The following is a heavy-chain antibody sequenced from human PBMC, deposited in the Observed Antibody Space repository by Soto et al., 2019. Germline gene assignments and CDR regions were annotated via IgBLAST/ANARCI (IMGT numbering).Heavy chain of an antibody. CDR1: GGSISSYY. Sequence: ETLSLTCTVSGGSISSYYWSWIRQPPGKGLEWVWVIYSGGSTYYTESVKGRVTISRHNSKNTLYLQMNSLRAEDTAVYYCARLSRFGTVDYWGQGTLVTVSS. CDR2: IYSGGST. V-gene: IGHV3-53*04. J-gene: IGHJ4*02. D-gene: IGHD3-10*01. CDR3: ARLSRFGTVDY.